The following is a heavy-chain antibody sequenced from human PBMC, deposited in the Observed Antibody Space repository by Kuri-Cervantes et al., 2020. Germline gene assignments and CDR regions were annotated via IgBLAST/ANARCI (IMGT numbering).Heavy chain of an antibody. CDR1: GGTFSSYA. J-gene: IGHJ5*02. D-gene: IGHD6-13*01. Sequence: AVKVSCKASGGTFSSYAISWVRQAPGKGLEWMGGIIPIFGTANYAQKFQGRVTITADESTSTAYMELISLRSVDTAVYYCETSLAAADVSWFDPWGQGTLVTVSS. V-gene: IGHV1-69*13. CDR3: ETSLAAADVSWFDP. CDR2: IIPIFGTA.